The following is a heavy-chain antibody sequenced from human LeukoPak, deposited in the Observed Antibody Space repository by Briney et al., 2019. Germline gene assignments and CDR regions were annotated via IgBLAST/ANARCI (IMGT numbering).Heavy chain of an antibody. CDR2: IFPADSDT. CDR3: ARRKSGYSYGD. V-gene: IGHV5-51*01. CDR1: GYNFATDW. Sequence: GESLKISCKGSGYNFATDWIGWVRQMPGKGLEWMGIIFPADSDTRYNPSFQGQVTISSDKSITTAYLQWSSLKASDTAMYYCARRKSGYSYGDWGQGTLVTVSS. J-gene: IGHJ4*02. D-gene: IGHD5-18*01.